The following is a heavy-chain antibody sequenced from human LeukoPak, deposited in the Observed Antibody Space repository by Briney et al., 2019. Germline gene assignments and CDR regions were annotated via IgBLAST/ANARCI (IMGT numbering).Heavy chain of an antibody. Sequence: PGGSLRLSCAASGFTFSTCAMGWVRQAPGKGLGWVSAISGSGGSTFYADSVKGRFTISRDNSKNTVYLQMSGLRAEDTAVYYCAREISRFGIWGQGTLVTVSS. CDR1: GFTFSTCA. D-gene: IGHD3-16*01. CDR3: AREISRFGI. J-gene: IGHJ4*02. CDR2: ISGSGGST. V-gene: IGHV3-23*01.